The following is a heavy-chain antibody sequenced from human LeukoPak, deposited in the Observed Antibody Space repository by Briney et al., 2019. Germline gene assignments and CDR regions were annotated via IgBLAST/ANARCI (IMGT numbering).Heavy chain of an antibody. CDR3: ARDVHGDYGSGWFDP. CDR1: GGTFNNSA. J-gene: IGHJ5*02. CDR2: IMPLFGTA. Sequence: ASVKVSCKTSGGTFNNSAISWVRQAPGQGLEWLGGIMPLFGTAGYAQKFQGRVTITKDESPRTVYLELTSLTSDDTAVYYCARDVHGDYGSGWFDPWGQRTLVSVSS. V-gene: IGHV1-69*05. D-gene: IGHD4-17*01.